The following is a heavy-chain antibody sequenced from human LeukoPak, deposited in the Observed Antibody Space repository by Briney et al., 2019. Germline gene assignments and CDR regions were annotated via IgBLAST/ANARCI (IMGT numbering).Heavy chain of an antibody. V-gene: IGHV4-61*02. CDR2: IYTSGST. J-gene: IGHJ4*02. CDR3: ARSPDYDSTGYDY. CDR1: SGSISSGSLY. Sequence: PSETLSLTCTVSSGSISSGSLYWNWIRQPAGKGLEWIGRIYTSGSTNYNPSLKSRVTISVDASKSHFSLKLSSVTAADTAVYYCARSPDYDSTGYDYWGQGTLVTVSS. D-gene: IGHD3-22*01.